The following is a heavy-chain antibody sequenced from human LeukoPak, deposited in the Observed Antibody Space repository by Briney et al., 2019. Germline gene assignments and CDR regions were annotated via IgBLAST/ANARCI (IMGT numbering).Heavy chain of an antibody. CDR3: ARDLDSSSFSDY. CDR2: IIPILGIA. D-gene: IGHD6-6*01. V-gene: IGHV1-69*04. Sequence: SVKVSCKASGGTFSSYAISWVRQAPGQGLEWMGRIIPILGIANYAQKFQGRVTITADKSTSTAYMELSSLRSEDTAVYYCARDLDSSSFSDYWGQGTLVTVSS. J-gene: IGHJ4*02. CDR1: GGTFSSYA.